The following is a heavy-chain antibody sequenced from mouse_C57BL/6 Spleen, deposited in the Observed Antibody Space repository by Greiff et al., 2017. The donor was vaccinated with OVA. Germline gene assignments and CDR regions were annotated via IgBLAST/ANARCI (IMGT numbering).Heavy chain of an antibody. Sequence: EVKLQESGGGLAQPGGSMQLSCAASGFTFSDAWMVWVRQSPEKGLEWVAEISNKANNPATYYAEAVKGRFTISRDDSKSSVYLQMNSLRAEDTGIYYCTRRTNWDAYFDYWGQGTTLTVSS. CDR2: ISNKANNPAT. V-gene: IGHV6-6*01. J-gene: IGHJ2*01. CDR3: TRRTNWDAYFDY. CDR1: GFTFSDAW. D-gene: IGHD4-1*01.